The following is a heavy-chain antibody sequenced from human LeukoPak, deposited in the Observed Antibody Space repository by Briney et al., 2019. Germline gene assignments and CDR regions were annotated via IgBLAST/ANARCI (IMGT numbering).Heavy chain of an antibody. Sequence: PGRTLRLSRAASVFTFRIACMSGVPGAPGRGLECGVGVNSKTDGRTTDYAAPVKGRFTISRDDSKNTLYLQMNSLKTEDTAVYYCTTGKVVVAAWGGNFDYWGQGTLVTVSS. D-gene: IGHD2-15*01. CDR3: TTGKVVVAAWGGNFDY. CDR1: VFTFRIAC. J-gene: IGHJ4*02. V-gene: IGHV3-15*01. CDR2: VNSKTDGRTT.